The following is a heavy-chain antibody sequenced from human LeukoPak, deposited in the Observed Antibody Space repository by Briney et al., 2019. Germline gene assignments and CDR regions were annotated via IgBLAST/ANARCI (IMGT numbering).Heavy chain of an antibody. CDR3: AKSGGNDILTYFDY. CDR2: ISGSGGST. CDR1: GFTFSSYA. D-gene: IGHD3-9*01. V-gene: IGHV3-23*01. J-gene: IGHJ4*02. Sequence: AGGSLRLSCAASGFTFSSYAMTWVRQAPGKGLEWVSTISGSGGSTYYADSVKGRFTISRDNSKNTLYLQMNSLRAEDTAVYYCAKSGGNDILTYFDYWGQGTLVTVSS.